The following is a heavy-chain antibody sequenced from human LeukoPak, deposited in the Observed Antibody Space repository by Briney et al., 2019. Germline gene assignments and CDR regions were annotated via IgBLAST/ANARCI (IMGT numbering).Heavy chain of an antibody. J-gene: IGHJ4*02. CDR3: AKVGGRGCSSTSCHDY. Sequence: GGSLRLSCAASGFTFSSYGMHWVRQAPGKGLEGVAVISYDGSNKYYADSVKGRFTISRDNSKNTLYLQMNSLRAEDTAVYYCAKVGGRGCSSTSCHDYWGQGTLVTVSS. CDR1: GFTFSSYG. V-gene: IGHV3-30*18. CDR2: ISYDGSNK. D-gene: IGHD2-2*01.